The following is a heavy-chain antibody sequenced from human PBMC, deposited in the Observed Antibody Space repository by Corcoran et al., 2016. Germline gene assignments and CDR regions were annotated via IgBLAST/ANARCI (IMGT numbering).Heavy chain of an antibody. V-gene: IGHV4-34*01. CDR3: ARISTGTSRGRRPLDI. Sequence: QVQLQQWGAGLLKPSETLSLTCAVYGGSFSGYYWSWIRQPPGKGLEWIGEINTSGSTNYNPSLESRVTISVDTSKNQFALKLSSVTAADTAVYYGARISTGTSRGRRPLDIWGQGTMVTVSS. J-gene: IGHJ3*02. D-gene: IGHD1-1*01. CDR2: INTSGST. CDR1: GGSFSGYY.